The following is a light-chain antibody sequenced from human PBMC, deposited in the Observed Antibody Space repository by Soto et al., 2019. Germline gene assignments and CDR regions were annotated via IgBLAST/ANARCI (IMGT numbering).Light chain of an antibody. CDR2: DAS. CDR1: QGVSSW. J-gene: IGKJ5*01. Sequence: DIQMTQSPSSVSASVGDRVTITCRASQGVSSWLAWFQQKPRKAPKLLIYDASSLQSGVPSRFSGSGSGTEFTLTISSLQPDDFATYYCQQYNSYSITFGQGTRLEIK. V-gene: IGKV1D-16*01. CDR3: QQYNSYSIT.